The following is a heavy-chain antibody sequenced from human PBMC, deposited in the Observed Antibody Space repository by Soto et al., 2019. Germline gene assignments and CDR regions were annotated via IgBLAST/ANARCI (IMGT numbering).Heavy chain of an antibody. D-gene: IGHD3-22*01. V-gene: IGHV3-23*01. CDR3: AKGGAPYYYDTSGHNNWFDP. J-gene: IGHJ5*02. CDR1: GFTFSSYA. CDR2: ASTGGTRT. Sequence: EVQLLESGGGLVQPGGSLRLSCAASGFTFSSYAMSWVRQAPGKGLEWVSGASTGGTRTYYADSVKGRFTISRDNSKNTLYLQRNSLRAEDTAVYYCAKGGAPYYYDTSGHNNWFDPWGQGTLVTVSS.